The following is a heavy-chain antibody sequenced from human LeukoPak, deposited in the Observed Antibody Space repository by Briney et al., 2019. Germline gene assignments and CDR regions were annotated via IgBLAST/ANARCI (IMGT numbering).Heavy chain of an antibody. CDR2: IYYSGST. J-gene: IGHJ5*02. V-gene: IGHV4-59*01. CDR1: GGSFSGYY. D-gene: IGHD4-11*01. CDR3: ASATVTTWYNWFDP. Sequence: SETLSLTCAVYGGSFSGYYWSWIRQPPGKGLEWIGYIYYSGSTNYNPSLKSRVTISVDTSKNQFSLKLSSVTAADTAVYYCASATVTTWYNWFDPWGQGTLVTVSS.